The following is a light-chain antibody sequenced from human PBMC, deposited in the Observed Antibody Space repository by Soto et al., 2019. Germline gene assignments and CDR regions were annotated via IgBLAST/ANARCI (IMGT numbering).Light chain of an antibody. CDR2: GAS. CDR1: QSVSSN. CDR3: QPYNNWPLIT. J-gene: IGKJ5*01. Sequence: EIVMTQSPATLSVSPGERATLSFRASQSVSSNLAWYQQRPGQAPRLLVYGASTRAAGVPARFSGSGSATEFTLTISSLQSDDFVVYYCQPYNNWPLITFGQGTRLEIK. V-gene: IGKV3-15*01.